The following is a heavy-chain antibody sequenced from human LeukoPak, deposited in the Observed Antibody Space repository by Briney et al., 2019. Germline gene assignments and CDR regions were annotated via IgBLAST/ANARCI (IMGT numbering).Heavy chain of an antibody. D-gene: IGHD3-10*01. J-gene: IGHJ4*02. CDR2: INHSGST. CDR3: ARAVLLWFGELAFDY. CDR1: GGSFSGYY. Sequence: SETLSLTCAVYGGSFSGYYWSWIRQPPGKGLEWIGEINHSGSTNYNPSLKSRVTISVDTSKNQFSLKLSSVTAADTAVYYCARAVLLWFGELAFDYWGQGTLVTVSS. V-gene: IGHV4-34*01.